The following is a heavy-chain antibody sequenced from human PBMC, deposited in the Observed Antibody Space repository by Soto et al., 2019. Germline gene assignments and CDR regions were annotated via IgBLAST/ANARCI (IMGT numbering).Heavy chain of an antibody. V-gene: IGHV1-46*01. J-gene: IGHJ2*01. CDR3: AKDGDYDNSGHPHWYFDL. Sequence: QGQLVQSGTEVKKPGASVKVSCKASGYAFTKYYVHWVRQAPGQGLEWMGIIYPSGGITDYAQKFKGRVTVTVDTSTSTVYMELSSLISDDTAVYYCAKDGDYDNSGHPHWYFDLWGRGTLVTVSS. CDR1: GYAFTKYY. D-gene: IGHD3-22*01. CDR2: IYPSGGIT.